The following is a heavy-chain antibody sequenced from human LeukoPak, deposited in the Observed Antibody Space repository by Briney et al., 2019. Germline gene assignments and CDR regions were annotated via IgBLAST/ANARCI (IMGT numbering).Heavy chain of an antibody. J-gene: IGHJ4*01. D-gene: IGHD3-22*01. CDR3: AREQDFEPRGYYLGY. V-gene: IGHV4-34*01. Sequence: PSEILSLTCAVYGGSFSDYYWNWIRQPPGKGLEWIGEINHSGSTNYNPSLKSRVTMSVDTFKNQFSLTLSSVTAADTAVYYCAREQDFEPRGYYLGYWARGTRVTVSS. CDR1: GGSFSDYY. CDR2: INHSGST.